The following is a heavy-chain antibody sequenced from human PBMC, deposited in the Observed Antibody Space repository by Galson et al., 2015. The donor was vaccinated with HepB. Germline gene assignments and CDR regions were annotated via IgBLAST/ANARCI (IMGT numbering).Heavy chain of an antibody. D-gene: IGHD3-22*01. CDR2: ISAYNGNT. J-gene: IGHJ6*02. CDR3: ARETYYYDSSVPHTVYGMDV. Sequence: SVKVSCKASGYTFTSYGISWVRQAPGQGLEWMGWISAYNGNTNYAQKLQGRVTMTTDTSTSTAYMELRSLRSDDTAVYYCARETYYYDSSVPHTVYGMDVWGQGTTVTVSS. CDR1: GYTFTSYG. V-gene: IGHV1-18*01.